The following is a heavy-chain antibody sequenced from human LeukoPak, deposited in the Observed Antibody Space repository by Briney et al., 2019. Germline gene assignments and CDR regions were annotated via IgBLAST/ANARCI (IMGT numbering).Heavy chain of an antibody. CDR3: ARFQLVFDD. CDR2: INQGGSEK. V-gene: IGHV3-7*01. Sequence: PGGSLRLSCAASGFNFSSHWMSWVRQAPGRGLEWVANINQGGSEKYYVDSVKGRFTISRDDAKNSLYLQMNSLRAEDTAVYYCARFQLVFDDWGQGTLVTVSS. J-gene: IGHJ4*02. CDR1: GFNFSSHW. D-gene: IGHD6-13*01.